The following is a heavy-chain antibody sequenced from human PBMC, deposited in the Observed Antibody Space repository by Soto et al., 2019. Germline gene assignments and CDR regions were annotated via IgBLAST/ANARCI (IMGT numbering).Heavy chain of an antibody. J-gene: IGHJ3*02. V-gene: IGHV5-51*01. CDR1: GYRFSTYW. CDR2: IDPSDSDT. CDR3: ARVPSYDFWSGPETLDI. Sequence: GESLKISCKGSGYRFSTYWIAWVRQMPGKGPEWLGIIDPSDSDTRYSPSIQGQVTISSDTSITTAYLQWASLKASDTAMYYCARVPSYDFWSGPETLDIWGQGTLVTVSS. D-gene: IGHD3-3*01.